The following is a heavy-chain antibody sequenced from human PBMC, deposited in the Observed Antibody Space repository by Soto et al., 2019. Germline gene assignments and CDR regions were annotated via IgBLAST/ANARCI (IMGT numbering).Heavy chain of an antibody. CDR2: IYTSGST. CDR3: ARVVAVELDDAFDI. V-gene: IGHV4-4*07. J-gene: IGHJ3*02. CDR1: GGSISSYY. Sequence: SDTLSLTCTVSGGSISSYYWSWIRQPAGKGLEWIGRIYTSGSTNYNPSLKSRVTMSVDTSKNQFSLKLSSVTAADTAVYYCARVVAVELDDAFDIWGEGTLVTVS. D-gene: IGHD6-19*01.